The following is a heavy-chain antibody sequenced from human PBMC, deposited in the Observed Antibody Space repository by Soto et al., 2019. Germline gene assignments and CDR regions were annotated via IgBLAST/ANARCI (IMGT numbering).Heavy chain of an antibody. CDR3: AKPQLERLSAWFDP. CDR1: GFTFSSYA. J-gene: IGHJ5*02. D-gene: IGHD1-1*01. Sequence: GGSLRLSCAASGFTFSSYAMSWVRQAPGKGLEWVSAISGSGGSTYYADSVKGRLTISRDNSKNTLYLQMNSLRAEDTAVYYCAKPQLERLSAWFDPWGQGTLVTVSS. CDR2: ISGSGGST. V-gene: IGHV3-23*01.